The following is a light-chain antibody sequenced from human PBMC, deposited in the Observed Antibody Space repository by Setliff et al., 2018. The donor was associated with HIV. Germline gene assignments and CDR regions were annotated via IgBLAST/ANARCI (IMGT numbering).Light chain of an antibody. J-gene: IGLJ1*01. CDR3: CSYASSGSLV. CDR1: KNDVGGHDV. CDR2: EVN. V-gene: IGLV2-23*02. Sequence: QSVLTQPASVSGSPGQSITMSCTGTKNDVGGHDVVSWYQQYPGKAPKLIIYEVNKRPSGLSNRFSGSKSGNTASLTISGLQAEDEAEYYCCSYASSGSLVFGAGTKVTV.